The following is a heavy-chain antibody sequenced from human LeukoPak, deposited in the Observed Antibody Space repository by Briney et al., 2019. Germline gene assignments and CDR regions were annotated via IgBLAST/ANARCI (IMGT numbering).Heavy chain of an antibody. V-gene: IGHV3-33*01. CDR1: GFTFSSYG. CDR2: IWYDGSNK. J-gene: IGHJ6*02. CDR3: ARGLTTVTTKYYYYYYGMDV. Sequence: GGSLRLSCAASGFTFSSYGMHWVRQAPGKGLEGVAVIWYDGSNKYYADSVKGRFTISRDNSKNTLYLQMNSLRAEDTAVYYCARGLTTVTTKYYYYYYGMDVWGQGTTVTVSS. D-gene: IGHD4-17*01.